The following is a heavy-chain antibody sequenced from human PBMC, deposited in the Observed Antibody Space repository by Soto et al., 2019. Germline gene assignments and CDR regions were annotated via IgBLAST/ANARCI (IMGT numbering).Heavy chain of an antibody. CDR3: ARGKVFPVGGMDV. Sequence: PSETLSLTCTVSGGSISSGDYYWSWIRQPPGKGLEWIGYIYYSGSTYYNPSLKSRVTISVDTSKNQFSLKLSSVTAADTAVYYCARGKVFPVGGMDVWGQGPTVTVSS. CDR2: IYYSGST. CDR1: GGSISSGDYY. J-gene: IGHJ6*02. V-gene: IGHV4-30-4*01.